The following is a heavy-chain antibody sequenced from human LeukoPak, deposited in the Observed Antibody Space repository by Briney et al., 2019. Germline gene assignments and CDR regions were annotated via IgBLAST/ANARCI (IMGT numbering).Heavy chain of an antibody. CDR2: IYYSGST. CDR1: GGSISSYY. V-gene: IGHV4-59*01. D-gene: IGHD6-19*01. Sequence: PSETLSLTCTVSGGSISSYYWSWIRQPPGKGLEWIGYIYYSGSTNYNPSLKSRVTISVGTSKNQFSLKLSSVTAADTAVYYCAREEGPGYSSGWYYFDYWGQGTLVTVS. J-gene: IGHJ4*02. CDR3: AREEGPGYSSGWYYFDY.